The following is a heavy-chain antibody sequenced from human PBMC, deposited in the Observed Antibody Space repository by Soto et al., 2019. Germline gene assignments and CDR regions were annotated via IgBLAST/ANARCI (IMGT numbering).Heavy chain of an antibody. Sequence: SVKVSCKASGFTLSSSAVHWVRQARGQRLEWIGWIVVGSANTNYAQKFQDRVTITRDMSTSTAYMELSSLRAEDTAVYYCARDFCSFSGSSYGFVCYGMDVWGQGTTVTVSS. CDR1: GFTLSSSA. D-gene: IGHD3-10*01. V-gene: IGHV1-58*01. CDR3: ARDFCSFSGSSYGFVCYGMDV. CDR2: IVVGSANT. J-gene: IGHJ6*02.